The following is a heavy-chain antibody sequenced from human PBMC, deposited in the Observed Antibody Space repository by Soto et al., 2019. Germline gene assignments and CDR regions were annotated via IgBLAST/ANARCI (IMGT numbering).Heavy chain of an antibody. V-gene: IGHV3-30*03. CDR2: ISYDGSNK. J-gene: IGHJ4*02. CDR3: ARYTSAALFDS. Sequence: QVQLVESGGGVVQPGRSLRLSCAASGFTFRTHGIHWVRQAPGKGLEWVALISYDGSNKYYGDSVKGRFTISRDNSENTLYLQMNSLRAEDTAVYYCARYTSAALFDSWGQGTLVTVSS. D-gene: IGHD6-19*01. CDR1: GFTFRTHG.